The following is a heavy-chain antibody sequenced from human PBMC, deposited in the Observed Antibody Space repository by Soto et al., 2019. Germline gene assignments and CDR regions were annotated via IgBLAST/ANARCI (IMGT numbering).Heavy chain of an antibody. CDR3: AREEGHYYGSVSYYSGSGPTDY. J-gene: IGHJ4*02. Sequence: SETLSLTCTVSGGSISSSSYYWGWIRQPPGKGLEWIGSIYYSGSTYYNPSLKSRVTISVDTSKNQFSLKLSSVTAADTAVYYCAREEGHYYGSVSYYSGSGPTDYWGQGTLVTVSS. D-gene: IGHD3-10*01. V-gene: IGHV4-39*02. CDR2: IYYSGST. CDR1: GGSISSSSYY.